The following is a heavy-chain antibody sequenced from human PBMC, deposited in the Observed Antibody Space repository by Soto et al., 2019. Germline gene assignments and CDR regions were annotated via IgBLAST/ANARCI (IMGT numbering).Heavy chain of an antibody. V-gene: IGHV1-18*01. D-gene: IGHD3-10*01. CDR2: ISAYNGNK. J-gene: IGHJ5*02. CDR1: GYTFTSYG. Sequence: EASVKVSCKASGYTFTSYGISWVRQAPGQGLEWMGWISAYNGNKNYAQKLQGRVTMTTDTSTSTAYMELRSLRSDDTAVYYCARDNMVRGVIARKVGWFDPWGQGTLVTVSS. CDR3: ARDNMVRGVIARKVGWFDP.